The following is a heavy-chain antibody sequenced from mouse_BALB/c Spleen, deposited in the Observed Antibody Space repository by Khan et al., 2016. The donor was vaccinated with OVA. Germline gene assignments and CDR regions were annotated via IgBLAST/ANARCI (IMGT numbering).Heavy chain of an antibody. D-gene: IGHD2-14*01. CDR1: GYTFTSHT. Sequence: QVQLKQSGAELARPGASVKMSCKASGYTFTSHTMHWVKQRPGQGLEWIGYITPRSGYTQYNQKFNDKATLTADISSSTAYMQLSSLTSEDSAVYYCARRTTEYALDYWGQGTSVTVSS. J-gene: IGHJ4*01. CDR2: ITPRSGYT. CDR3: ARRTTEYALDY. V-gene: IGHV1-4*01.